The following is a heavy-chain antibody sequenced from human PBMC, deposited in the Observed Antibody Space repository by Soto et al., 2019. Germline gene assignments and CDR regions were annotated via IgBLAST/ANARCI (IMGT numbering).Heavy chain of an antibody. CDR3: ATLGLYNRGAFDY. CDR2: ISGSGGTT. Sequence: GGSQRLSCAASGFKFSSYGRSWVRQAPGKGLEWVSDISGSGGTTFYTDSVKGRFTISRDRSKNTLYLHMNSLRADDTAVYYCATLGLYNRGAFDYWGQGTLVTVSS. CDR1: GFKFSSYG. V-gene: IGHV3-23*01. J-gene: IGHJ4*02. D-gene: IGHD1-26*01.